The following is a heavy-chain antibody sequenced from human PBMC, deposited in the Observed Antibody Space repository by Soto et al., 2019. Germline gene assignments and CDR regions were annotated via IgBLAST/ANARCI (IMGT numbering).Heavy chain of an antibody. V-gene: IGHV1-8*01. D-gene: IGHD3-22*01. J-gene: IGHJ5*02. CDR2: MNPNSGNT. Sequence: AQVKVSCKASGYTFTSYDINWVRQATGQGLEWMGWMNPNSGNTGYAQKFQGRVTMTRNTSISTAYMELSSLRSEDTAVYYCARGYYYDSSGSRNWFDPWGQGTLVTVSS. CDR3: ARGYYYDSSGSRNWFDP. CDR1: GYTFTSYD.